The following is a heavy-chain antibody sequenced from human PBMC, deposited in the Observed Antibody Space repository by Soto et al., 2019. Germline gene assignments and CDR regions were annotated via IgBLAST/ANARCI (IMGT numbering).Heavy chain of an antibody. J-gene: IGHJ6*02. CDR2: INPNSGGT. CDR1: GYTFTGYY. Sequence: GASVKVSCKASGYTFTGYYMHWVRQAPGQGLEWMGWINPNSGGTNYAQKFQGWVTMTGVTSSSTAYMELSRLRSDDTAVYYCARDRPITIFGVVNYYYYGMDVWGQGTTVTVSS. CDR3: ARDRPITIFGVVNYYYYGMDV. V-gene: IGHV1-2*04. D-gene: IGHD3-3*01.